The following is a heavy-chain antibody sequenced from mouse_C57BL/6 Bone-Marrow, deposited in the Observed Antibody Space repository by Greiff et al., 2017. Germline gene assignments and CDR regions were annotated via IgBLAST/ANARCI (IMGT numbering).Heavy chain of an antibody. J-gene: IGHJ2*01. D-gene: IGHD1-1*01. CDR1: GFTFSSYA. CDR3: TREGYGSSPYYFDY. CDR2: ISSGGDYI. V-gene: IGHV5-9-1*02. Sequence: EVKVVESGEGLVKPGGSLKLSCAASGFTFSSYAMSWVRQTPEKRLEWVAYISSGGDYIYYADTVKGRFTISRDNARNTLYLQMSSLKSEDTAMYYCTREGYGSSPYYFDYWGQGTTLTVSS.